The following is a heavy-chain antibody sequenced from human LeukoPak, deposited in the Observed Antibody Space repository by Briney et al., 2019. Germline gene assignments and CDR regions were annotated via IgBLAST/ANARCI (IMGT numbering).Heavy chain of an antibody. D-gene: IGHD3-3*01. J-gene: IGHJ6*03. CDR3: ARTTFTIFGVVHHPYYMDV. CDR2: IYYSGST. V-gene: IGHV4-59*12. Sequence: SETLSLTCTVSGGSISPYYWGWIRQPPGKELEWIGYIYYSGSTNYNPSLKSRVTISVDTSKNQFSLKLSSVTAADTAVYYCARTTFTIFGVVHHPYYMDVWGKGTTVTVSS. CDR1: GGSISPYY.